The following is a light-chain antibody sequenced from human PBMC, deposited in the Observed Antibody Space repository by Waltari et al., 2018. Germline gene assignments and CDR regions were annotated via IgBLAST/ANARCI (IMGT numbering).Light chain of an antibody. CDR3: CSYVGSNTYWV. CDR2: DIN. CDR1: SNDVGGYHY. J-gene: IGLJ3*02. Sequence: QSALTQPRSVSGSPGQSVTIPCTGTSNDVGGYHYVSWYQQHPDKAPKLIIYDINKRPSGVPDRFSGSKSGNTASLTISGLQAEDEADYYCCSYVGSNTYWVFGGGTKLTVL. V-gene: IGLV2-11*01.